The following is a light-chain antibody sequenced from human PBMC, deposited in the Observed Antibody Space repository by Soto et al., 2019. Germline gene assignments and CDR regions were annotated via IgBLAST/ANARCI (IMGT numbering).Light chain of an antibody. CDR2: DAS. J-gene: IGKJ1*01. CDR1: QSISSW. V-gene: IGKV1-5*01. Sequence: DLHMTQSPATLSASVGSRVTITCRASQSISSWLAWYQQKPGKAPKLLIYDASSLESGVPSRFSGSGSGTEFTLTITSLQPDDFATYYCQQYNSYPWTFGQGTKVDI. CDR3: QQYNSYPWT.